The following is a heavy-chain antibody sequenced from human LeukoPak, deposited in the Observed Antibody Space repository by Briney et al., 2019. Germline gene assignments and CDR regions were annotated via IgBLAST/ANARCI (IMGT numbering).Heavy chain of an antibody. D-gene: IGHD3-10*01. CDR2: ISYDGSK. J-gene: IGHJ6*03. Sequence: GGSLRLSCAASGFTFSSYAMHWVRQAPGKGLEWVAVISYDGSKYYADSVKGRFTISRDNSKNTLYLQMNSLRAEDTAVYYCARDGWVRGVIRRTYYYYYMDVWGKGTTVTVSS. CDR1: GFTFSSYA. V-gene: IGHV3-30*04. CDR3: ARDGWVRGVIRRTYYYYYMDV.